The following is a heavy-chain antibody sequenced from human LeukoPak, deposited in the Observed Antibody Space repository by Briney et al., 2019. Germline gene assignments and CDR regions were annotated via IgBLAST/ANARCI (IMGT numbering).Heavy chain of an antibody. D-gene: IGHD6-13*01. V-gene: IGHV1-2*06. CDR3: ARDLSSSFPTYYFDY. J-gene: IGHJ4*02. Sequence: ASVKVSCKASGYTFTGYYMHWVRQAPGQGLEWMGRINPNSGGTNYAQKFQGRVTMTRDTSISTAYMELSRLRSDDTAVYYCARDLSSSFPTYYFDYWGQGTLATVSS. CDR2: INPNSGGT. CDR1: GYTFTGYY.